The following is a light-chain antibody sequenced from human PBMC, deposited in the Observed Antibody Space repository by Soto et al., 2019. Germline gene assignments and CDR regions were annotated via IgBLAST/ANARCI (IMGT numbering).Light chain of an antibody. Sequence: QSVLTQPASMSGSPGQSITISCTGTSSDVAAYNFVSWYQHHPGKAPKLMISDVSHRPSGVSSRFSGSKSGTSASLAISGLQSEDEADYYCAAWDDSLNGYVFGTGTKVTVL. J-gene: IGLJ1*01. CDR3: AAWDDSLNGYV. V-gene: IGLV2-14*01. CDR2: DVS. CDR1: SSDVAAYNF.